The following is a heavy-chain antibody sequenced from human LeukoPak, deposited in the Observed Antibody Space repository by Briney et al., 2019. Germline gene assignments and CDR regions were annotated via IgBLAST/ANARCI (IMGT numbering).Heavy chain of an antibody. Sequence: GGSLRLSCAASGFTFSSYAMNWVRKAPGRGLEWVSGLSGSGGATYYADSVKGRFTISRDNSKNTLYLQMNSLRAEDTAVYYCANGNRCTSPNCLGYYYFYMDVWGKGTTVTVSS. CDR1: GFTFSSYA. CDR2: LSGSGGAT. CDR3: ANGNRCTSPNCLGYYYFYMDV. J-gene: IGHJ6*03. D-gene: IGHD2-8*01. V-gene: IGHV3-23*01.